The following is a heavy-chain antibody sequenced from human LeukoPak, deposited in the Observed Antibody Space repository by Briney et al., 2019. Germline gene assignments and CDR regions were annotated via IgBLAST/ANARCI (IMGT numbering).Heavy chain of an antibody. D-gene: IGHD3-22*01. CDR3: ARYDSSGYYEDY. Sequence: SETLSLTCAVYGGSFSGYYWSWIRQPPGKGLEGIGEINHSGSTNYNPSLKSRVTISVDTSKNQFSLKLSSVTAADTAVYYCARYDSSGYYEDYWGQGTLVTVSS. CDR1: GGSFSGYY. V-gene: IGHV4-34*01. CDR2: INHSGST. J-gene: IGHJ4*02.